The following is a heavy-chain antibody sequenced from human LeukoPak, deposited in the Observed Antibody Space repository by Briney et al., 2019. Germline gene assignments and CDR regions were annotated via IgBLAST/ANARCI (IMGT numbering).Heavy chain of an antibody. Sequence: SETLSLTCTVSGGSISSYYWSWIRQPPGKGLEWIGYIYYSGSTNYNPSLKSRVTISVDTPKNQFSLKLSSVTAADTAVYYCARGDSTTVVTFRSQYYYYYMDVWGKGTTVTISS. D-gene: IGHD4-23*01. CDR3: ARGDSTTVVTFRSQYYYYYMDV. V-gene: IGHV4-59*08. J-gene: IGHJ6*03. CDR1: GGSISSYY. CDR2: IYYSGST.